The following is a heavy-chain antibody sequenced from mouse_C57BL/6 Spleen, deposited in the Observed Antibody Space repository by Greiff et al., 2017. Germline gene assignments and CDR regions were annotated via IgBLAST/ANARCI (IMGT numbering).Heavy chain of an antibody. CDR2: IRNKANGYTT. V-gene: IGHV7-3*01. D-gene: IGHD1-1*02. CDR1: GFTFTDYY. J-gene: IGHJ2*01. Sequence: EVMLVESGGGLVQPGGSLSLSCAASGFTFTDYYMSWVRQPPGKALEWLGFIRNKANGYTTEYSASVKGRFTISSDNSQSILYLQMNALRAEDSATYYCARYWWDGYFDYWGQGTTLTVSS. CDR3: ARYWWDGYFDY.